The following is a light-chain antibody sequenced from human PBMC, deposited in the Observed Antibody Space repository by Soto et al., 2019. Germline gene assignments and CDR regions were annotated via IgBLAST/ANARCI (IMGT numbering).Light chain of an antibody. CDR3: WQGTHWPRT. CDR1: QSLVHSDGNTY. V-gene: IGKV2-30*02. CDR2: KVS. Sequence: DVVLTQSPLSLSATLGQPASVSCRSSQSLVHSDGNTYLSWFHLRPGQSPRRLIYKVSSRDSGVPDRFSGSGSGTDFTLKINRVEAEDVGVYYCWQGTHWPRTFGQGTRVEIK. J-gene: IGKJ1*01.